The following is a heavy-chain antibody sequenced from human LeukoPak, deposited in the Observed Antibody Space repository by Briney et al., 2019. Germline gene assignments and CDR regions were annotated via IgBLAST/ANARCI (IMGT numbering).Heavy chain of an antibody. CDR2: ISGSGDGT. J-gene: IGHJ4*02. CDR3: AKDVQDTSGHYDYFDS. Sequence: GGSLRLSCAASGFTFSTYAMSWVRQAPGKGLEWVSAISGSGDGTYYADSVKGRLTISRDNSKNTLYLQMNSLRAEDTALYHCAKDVQDTSGHYDYFDSWGQGTLVTVSS. D-gene: IGHD3-22*01. CDR1: GFTFSTYA. V-gene: IGHV3-23*01.